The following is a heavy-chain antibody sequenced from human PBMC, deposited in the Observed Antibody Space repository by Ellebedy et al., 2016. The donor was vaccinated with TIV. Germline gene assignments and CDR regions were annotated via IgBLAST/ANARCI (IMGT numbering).Heavy chain of an antibody. CDR1: GGTFSNYA. V-gene: IGHV1-69*04. J-gene: IGHJ4*02. CDR2: IIPILGIT. D-gene: IGHD6-19*01. CDR3: ARARSSGWLHTPDY. Sequence: AASVKVSCKASGGTFSNYAINWVRQAPGQGLEWMGRIIPILGITDYTQNFQGRVTFTADKSTSTAYMELSSLRSEDTAVYYCARARSSGWLHTPDYWGQGLLVTVSS.